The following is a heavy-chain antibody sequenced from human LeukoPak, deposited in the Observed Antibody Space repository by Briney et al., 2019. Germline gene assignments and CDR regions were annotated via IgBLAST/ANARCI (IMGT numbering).Heavy chain of an antibody. V-gene: IGHV4-34*01. CDR3: ARHSPYFCDSSGLDY. CDR1: GGSFSGYY. Sequence: SETLSLTCAVYGGSFSGYYWSWIRQPPGKGLEWIGEINHSGSTNYNPSLKSRVTISVDTSKNQFSLKLSSVTAADTAVYYCARHSPYFCDSSGLDYWGQGTLVTVSS. D-gene: IGHD3-22*01. CDR2: INHSGST. J-gene: IGHJ4*02.